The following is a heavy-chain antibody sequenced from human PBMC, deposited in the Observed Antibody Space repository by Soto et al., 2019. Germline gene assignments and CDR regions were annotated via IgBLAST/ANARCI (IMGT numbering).Heavy chain of an antibody. CDR1: GFSLSNARMG. V-gene: IGHV2-26*01. Sequence: SGPTLVNPTETLTLTCTVSGFSLSNARMGVSWIRQPPGKALEWLAHIFSNDEKSYSTSLKSRLTISKDTSKSQVVLTMTNMDPVDTATYYCAHFKESTGYYRVGVANWGQGTLVPVSS. CDR2: IFSNDEK. J-gene: IGHJ4*02. CDR3: AHFKESTGYYRVGVAN. D-gene: IGHD3-22*01.